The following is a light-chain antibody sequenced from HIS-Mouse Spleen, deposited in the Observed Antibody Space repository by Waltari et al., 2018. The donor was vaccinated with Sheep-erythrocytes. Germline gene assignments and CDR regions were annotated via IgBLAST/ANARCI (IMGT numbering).Light chain of an antibody. CDR2: QDS. J-gene: IGLJ2*01. V-gene: IGLV3-1*01. CDR1: ILGDNY. CDR3: QAWDSSTAWNVV. Sequence: SYELTQPPSVSVSPGQTASITCSGDILGDNYARWYQQKPGQSPVLVIYQDSKRPSGIPERFSGSNSGNTATLTISGTQAMDEADYYCQAWDSSTAWNVVFGGGTKLTVL.